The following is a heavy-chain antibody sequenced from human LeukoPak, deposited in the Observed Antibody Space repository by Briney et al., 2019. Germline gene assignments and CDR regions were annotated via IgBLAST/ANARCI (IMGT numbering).Heavy chain of an antibody. D-gene: IGHD3-10*01. CDR1: GFTFSDYY. Sequence: GSLRLSCAASGFTFSDYYMSWIRQPPGKGLEWIGEINHSGSTNYNPSLKSRVTISVDTSKNQFSLKLSSVTAADTAVYYCARVSRDGWFGDFAWGQGTLVTVSS. J-gene: IGHJ5*02. CDR3: ARVSRDGWFGDFA. V-gene: IGHV4-34*01. CDR2: INHSGST.